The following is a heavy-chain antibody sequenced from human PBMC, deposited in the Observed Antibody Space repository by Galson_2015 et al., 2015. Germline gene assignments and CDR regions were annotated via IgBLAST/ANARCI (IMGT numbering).Heavy chain of an antibody. CDR3: ARGAVLQRGGFDY. Sequence: QSGAVVKKPGESLKISCKGSGYSFNTHWIVWVRQMPGKGLEWMGIIYPGDSDARYSPSFQGQVTMSVDRSITTAYLQWSSLKASDTAMYYWARGAVLQRGGFDYWGQGTLVTVSS. CDR2: IYPGDSDA. D-gene: IGHD1-1*01. J-gene: IGHJ4*02. V-gene: IGHV5-51*01. CDR1: GYSFNTHW.